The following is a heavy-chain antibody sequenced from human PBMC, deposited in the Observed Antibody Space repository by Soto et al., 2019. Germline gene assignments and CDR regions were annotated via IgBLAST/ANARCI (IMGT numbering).Heavy chain of an antibody. CDR2: IIPIFGTA. V-gene: IGHV1-69*13. D-gene: IGHD3-22*01. CDR3: ARDRDYDSSGYYYSWFDP. J-gene: IGHJ5*02. CDR1: GGTFSSDA. Sequence: SSVKVSFKASGGTFSSDAISLVLHAPVQLLELMGGIIPIFGTANYAQKFQGRVTITADESTSTAYMELSSLRSEDTAVYYCARDRDYDSSGYYYSWFDPWGQGTLVTVSS.